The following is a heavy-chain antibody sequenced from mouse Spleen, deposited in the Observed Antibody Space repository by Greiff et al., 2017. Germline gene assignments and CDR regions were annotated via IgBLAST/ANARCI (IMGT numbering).Heavy chain of an antibody. V-gene: IGHV5-9*01. CDR1: GFTFSRYA. J-gene: IGHJ4*01. CDR2: ISSGGGNT. Sequence: DVMLVESGGGLVKLGGSLKLSCAASGFTFSRYAMSWVRQTPEKRLEWVAAISSGGGNTYYPDSVKGRFTISRDNAKNTLYLQMSSLRSEDTAMYYCARALITTVVASPHAMDYWGQGTSVTVSS. D-gene: IGHD1-1*01. CDR3: ARALITTVVASPHAMDY.